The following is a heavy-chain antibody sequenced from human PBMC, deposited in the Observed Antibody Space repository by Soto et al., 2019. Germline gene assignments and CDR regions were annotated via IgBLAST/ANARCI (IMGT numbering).Heavy chain of an antibody. CDR2: ISGSGGST. V-gene: IGHV3-23*01. Sequence: EVQLLESGGGLVQPGGSLRLSCAASGFTFSSYAMSWVRQAPGKGLEWVSAISGSGGSTYYADSVKGRFTISRDNSKNTLNLQMNSLRAEDTAVYYCAKAGYYDSSGYYFDYWGQGTLVTVSS. D-gene: IGHD3-22*01. J-gene: IGHJ4*02. CDR1: GFTFSSYA. CDR3: AKAGYYDSSGYYFDY.